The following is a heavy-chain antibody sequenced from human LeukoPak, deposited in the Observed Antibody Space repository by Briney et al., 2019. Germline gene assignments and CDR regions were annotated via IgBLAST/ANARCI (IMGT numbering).Heavy chain of an antibody. V-gene: IGHV3-53*04. CDR2: IYSGGST. CDR1: GFTFSSYA. J-gene: IGHJ6*02. CDR3: ARDAYYDILTGSTYGMDV. D-gene: IGHD3-9*01. Sequence: GGSLRLSCAASGFTFSSYAMSWVRQAPGKGLEWVSVIYSGGSTYYADSVKGRFTISRHNSKNTLYLQMNSLRAEDTAVYYCARDAYYDILTGSTYGMDVWGQGTTVTVSS.